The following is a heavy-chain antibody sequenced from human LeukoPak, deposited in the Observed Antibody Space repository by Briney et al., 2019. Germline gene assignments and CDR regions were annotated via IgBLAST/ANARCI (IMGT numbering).Heavy chain of an antibody. V-gene: IGHV1-18*01. Sequence: ASVKVSCKASGYTFTSYGISWVRQAPGQGLEWMGWISAYNGNTNYAQKLQGRVTMTTDTSTSTAYMELRSLRSDDTAVYYCARVSPTYGDYAWYFDLWGRGTLVTVSS. CDR1: GYTFTSYG. D-gene: IGHD4-17*01. CDR3: ARVSPTYGDYAWYFDL. J-gene: IGHJ2*01. CDR2: ISAYNGNT.